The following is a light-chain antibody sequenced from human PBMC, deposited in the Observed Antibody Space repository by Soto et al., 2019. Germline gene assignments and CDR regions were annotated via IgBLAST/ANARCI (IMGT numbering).Light chain of an antibody. CDR3: QQYNNWPPGT. CDR1: QSVSSN. Sequence: EIVMTQSPATLSVSPGERATLSFSSSQSVSSNLAWYQQKPGQAPRLLIYGASTMATGIPARFSVSGSGGEFTLLIISLLSEDVAAYYCQQYNNWPPGTFGQGTKVDIK. CDR2: GAS. J-gene: IGKJ1*01. V-gene: IGKV3-15*01.